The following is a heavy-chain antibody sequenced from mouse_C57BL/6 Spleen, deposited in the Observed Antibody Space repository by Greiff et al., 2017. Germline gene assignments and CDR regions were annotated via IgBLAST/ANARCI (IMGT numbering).Heavy chain of an antibody. J-gene: IGHJ4*01. Sequence: QVQLQQPGAELVRPGTSVKLSCKASGYTFTSYWLHWVKQRPGQGLEWIGVIDPSDSYPNYNQQFKGKATLTVDTSSSTAYVQLSSLTSEDSEVYYCARRGFCAGDYGGEGTSVT. CDR2: IDPSDSYP. CDR3: ARRGFCAGDY. CDR1: GYTFTSYW. D-gene: IGHD3-2*02. V-gene: IGHV1-59*01.